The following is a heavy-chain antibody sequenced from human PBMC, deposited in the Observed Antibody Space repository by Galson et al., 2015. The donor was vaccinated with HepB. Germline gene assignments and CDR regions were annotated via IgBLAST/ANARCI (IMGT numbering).Heavy chain of an antibody. J-gene: IGHJ4*02. D-gene: IGHD2-2*01. CDR1: GYTFSGYY. CDR2: INPKSGDT. CDR3: ARDPIVYSTFFCGGFDF. Sequence: SVKVSCKASGYTFSGYYMHWVRQAPGQGLEWMGSINPKSGDTIYAQKLQGRVTMTRDTSISTAYMELRSLRSEDTAVYYCARDPIVYSTFFCGGFDFWGQGTLVTVSS. V-gene: IGHV1-2*02.